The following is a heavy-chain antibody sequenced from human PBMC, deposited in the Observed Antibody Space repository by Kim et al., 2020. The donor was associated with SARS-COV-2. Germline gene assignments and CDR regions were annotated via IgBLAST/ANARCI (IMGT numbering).Heavy chain of an antibody. CDR3: ARVEVVFVHYYYYGMDV. Sequence: GGSLRLSCAASGFTFCSYSMNWVREAPGKGLELVSYISSSSSTIYYADSVKGRFTISRDNAKNSLYLQMNSLRDEDTAVYYCARVEVVFVHYYYYGMDVWGQGTTVTVSS. V-gene: IGHV3-48*02. J-gene: IGHJ6*02. CDR2: ISSSSSTI. CDR1: GFTFCSYS. D-gene: IGHD2-2*01.